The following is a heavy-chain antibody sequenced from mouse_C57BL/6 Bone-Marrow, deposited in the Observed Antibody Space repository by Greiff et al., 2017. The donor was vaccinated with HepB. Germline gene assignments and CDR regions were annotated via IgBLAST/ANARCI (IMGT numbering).Heavy chain of an antibody. CDR1: GYTFTSYW. J-gene: IGHJ3*01. Sequence: VKLQQPGAELVMPGASVKLSCKASGYTFTSYWMHWVKQRPGQGLEWIGEIDPSDSYTNYNQKFKGKSTLTVDKSSSTAYMQLSSLTSEDSAVYYCARKDGYPAWFAYWGQGTLVTVSA. CDR3: ARKDGYPAWFAY. V-gene: IGHV1-69*01. CDR2: IDPSDSYT. D-gene: IGHD2-3*01.